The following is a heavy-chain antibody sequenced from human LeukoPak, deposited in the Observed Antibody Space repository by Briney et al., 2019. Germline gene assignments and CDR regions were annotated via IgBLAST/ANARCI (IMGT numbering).Heavy chain of an antibody. D-gene: IGHD5-18*01. CDR3: ARDRGWIQHDI. CDR1: GFAFSDSW. CDR2: IKGGGSAK. J-gene: IGHJ3*02. Sequence: GGSLRLACAASGFAFSDSWMTWIRQAPGKGLEWVAFIKGGGSAKKYVDSVKGRFTISRDNAKNSLFLQMNSLRAEDTAVYYCARDRGWIQHDIWGQGTMVTVSS. V-gene: IGHV3-7*01.